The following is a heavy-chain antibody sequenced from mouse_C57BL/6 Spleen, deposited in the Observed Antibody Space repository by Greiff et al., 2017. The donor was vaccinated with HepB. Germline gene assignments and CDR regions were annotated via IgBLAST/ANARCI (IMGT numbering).Heavy chain of an antibody. V-gene: IGHV1-69*01. Sequence: QVQLQQPGAELVMPGASVKLSCKASGYTFTSYWMHWVKQRPGQGLEWIGEIDPSDSYTNYNQKFKGKSTLTVDKSSSTAYMQLSSLTSEDSAVYYCARSNWGNAMDYWGQGTSVTVSS. CDR3: ARSNWGNAMDY. J-gene: IGHJ4*01. CDR1: GYTFTSYW. D-gene: IGHD4-1*01. CDR2: IDPSDSYT.